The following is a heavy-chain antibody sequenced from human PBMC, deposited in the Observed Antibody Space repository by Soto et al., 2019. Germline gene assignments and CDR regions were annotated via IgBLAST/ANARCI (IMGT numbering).Heavy chain of an antibody. CDR1: GYTFTSYA. D-gene: IGHD2-21*02. V-gene: IGHV1-3*05. CDR2: INAGNGNT. CDR3: ARSIVVVTALDY. Sequence: QVQLVQSGAEEKKPGASVKVSCKASGYTFTSYAMHWVRQAPGQRLEWMGWINAGNGNTKYSQKFQGRVTITRDTPAITAYMELSSLRSEATAVYYCARSIVVVTALDYWGQGTLVTVSS. J-gene: IGHJ4*02.